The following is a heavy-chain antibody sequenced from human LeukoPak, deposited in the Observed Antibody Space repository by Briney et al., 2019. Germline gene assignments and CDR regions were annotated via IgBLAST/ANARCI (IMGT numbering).Heavy chain of an antibody. CDR1: GYTFTSYD. Sequence: ASVKVSCKASGYTFTSYDINWVRQATGQGLEWMGWMNPNSGNTGYAQKFQGRVTMTRNTSISTAYMELSSLRSEDTAVYYRTRARDFYDSSGYVRSFDYWGQGTLVTVSS. J-gene: IGHJ4*02. CDR2: MNPNSGNT. D-gene: IGHD3-22*01. CDR3: TRARDFYDSSGYVRSFDY. V-gene: IGHV1-8*01.